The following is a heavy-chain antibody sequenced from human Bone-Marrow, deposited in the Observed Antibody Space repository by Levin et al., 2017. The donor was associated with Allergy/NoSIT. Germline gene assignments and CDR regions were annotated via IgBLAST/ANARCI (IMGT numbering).Heavy chain of an antibody. CDR3: ARPPPSGVSLDY. D-gene: IGHD3-10*01. CDR1: GLTVSDNY. Sequence: QRGESLKISCAASGLTVSDNYMTWVRQAPGKGLEWVSIIYKDATTSYADSVKGRFIVSRDSSKNTVFLQMNSLRPEDTALYYCARPPPSGVSLDYWGRGSLVTVSS. V-gene: IGHV3-66*02. J-gene: IGHJ4*02. CDR2: IYKDATT.